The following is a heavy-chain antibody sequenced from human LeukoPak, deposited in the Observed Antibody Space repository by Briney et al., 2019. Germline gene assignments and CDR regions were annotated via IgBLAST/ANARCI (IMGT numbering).Heavy chain of an antibody. CDR2: ISSSSSYI. CDR3: ARDWDIVVVPAAINGMDV. J-gene: IGHJ6*02. D-gene: IGHD2-2*02. CDR1: GFTFSSYS. Sequence: GGSLRLSCAASGFTFSSYSMNWVRQAPGKGLEWVSSISSSSSYIYYADSVKGRFTISRDNAKNSLYLQMNSLRAEDTAVYYCARDWDIVVVPAAINGMDVWGQGTRSPSP. V-gene: IGHV3-21*01.